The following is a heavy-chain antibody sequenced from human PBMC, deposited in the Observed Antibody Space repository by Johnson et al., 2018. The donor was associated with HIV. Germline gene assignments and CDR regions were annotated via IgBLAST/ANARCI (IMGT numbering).Heavy chain of an antibody. J-gene: IGHJ3*01. Sequence: VQLVESGGGLVKPGGSLRLSCAASGFTFDDYAMHWVRQAPGKGLEWVSGISWNSGSIGYADSVKGRFTISRDNAKNSLYLQMNSLRAEDTAVYYCARVGAAGVDAFDVWGQGTMVTVSS. D-gene: IGHD6-25*01. CDR3: ARVGAAGVDAFDV. V-gene: IGHV3-9*01. CDR1: GFTFDDYA. CDR2: ISWNSGSI.